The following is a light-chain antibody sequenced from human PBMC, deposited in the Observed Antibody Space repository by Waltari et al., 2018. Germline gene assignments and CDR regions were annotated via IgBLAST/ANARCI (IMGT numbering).Light chain of an antibody. CDR3: CSYAGSTTWV. V-gene: IGLV2-23*02. CDR1: SSDVGSYHL. Sequence: QSALTQPASVSGSPGQSITIPCTGTSSDVGSYHLVPWYQQHPGKAPKLMIYEVTKRPSGVSNRFSGSKSGNTASLTISGLQAEDEADYYCCSYAGSTTWVFGGGTKLTVL. J-gene: IGLJ3*02. CDR2: EVT.